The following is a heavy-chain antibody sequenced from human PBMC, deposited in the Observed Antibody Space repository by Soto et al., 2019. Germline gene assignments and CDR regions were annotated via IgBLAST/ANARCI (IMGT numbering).Heavy chain of an antibody. J-gene: IGHJ6*03. CDR1: GYTFTSYD. CDR3: ASQGVLLVYAVHLYYMDV. Sequence: ASVKVSCKASGYTFTSYDINWVRQATGQGLEWMGWMNPNSGNTGYAQKFQGRVTMTRNTSISTAYMELSSLRSEYTAVYYCASQGVLLVYAVHLYYMDVWGKGTTVRVSS. CDR2: MNPNSGNT. D-gene: IGHD2-8*01. V-gene: IGHV1-8*01.